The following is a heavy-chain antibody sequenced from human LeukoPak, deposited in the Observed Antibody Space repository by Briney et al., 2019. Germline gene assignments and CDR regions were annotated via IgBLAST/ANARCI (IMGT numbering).Heavy chain of an antibody. CDR1: GGSISSSNW. D-gene: IGHD3-10*01. CDR3: ARGPNKPNPLWPLFDY. J-gene: IGHJ4*02. Sequence: SGTLSLTCAVSGGSISSSNWWSWVRQPPGKGLEWIGEIYHSGSTNYNPSLKSRVTISVDKSKIQFSLKLSSVTAADTAVYYCARGPNKPNPLWPLFDYWGQGTLVTVSS. V-gene: IGHV4-4*02. CDR2: IYHSGST.